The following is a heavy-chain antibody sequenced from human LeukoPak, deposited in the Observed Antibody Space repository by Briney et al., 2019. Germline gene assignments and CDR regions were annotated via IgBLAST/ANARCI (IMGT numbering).Heavy chain of an antibody. J-gene: IGHJ4*02. CDR2: INPDSGGT. Sequence: ASVKVSCKASGYTFTGYYMHWVRQAPGQGLEWMGWINPDSGGTNYAQKFQGRVTMTRDTSISTAYMELSRLRSDDTAVYYCARKGGPSGYDLLTFDYWGQGTLVTVSS. D-gene: IGHD5-12*01. CDR3: ARKGGPSGYDLLTFDY. V-gene: IGHV1-2*02. CDR1: GYTFTGYY.